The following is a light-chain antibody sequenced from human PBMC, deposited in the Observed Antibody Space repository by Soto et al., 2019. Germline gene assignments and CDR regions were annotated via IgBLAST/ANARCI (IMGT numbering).Light chain of an antibody. CDR1: QSVSSY. Sequence: DIVLTQSPATLSLSPGKRATLSCRASQSVSSYLAWYQQKPGQAPRLLIYDASNRATGIPARFSGSGSGTDFTLTISSLEPEDFAVYYCQQRSNWLWTFGQGTKVEIK. CDR3: QQRSNWLWT. J-gene: IGKJ1*01. V-gene: IGKV3-11*01. CDR2: DAS.